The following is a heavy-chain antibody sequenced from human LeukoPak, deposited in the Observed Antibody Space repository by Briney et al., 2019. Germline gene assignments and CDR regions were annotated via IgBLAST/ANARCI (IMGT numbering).Heavy chain of an antibody. V-gene: IGHV1-2*06. CDR2: INPNSGGT. J-gene: IGHJ4*02. D-gene: IGHD3-22*01. CDR1: GYTFTGYY. CDR3: ARYRYYDSSGTFDY. Sequence: ASVKVSCKASGYTFTGYYMHLVRQAPGQGLEWMGRINPNSGGTNYAQKFQGRVTMTRDTSISTAYMELSRLRSDDTAVYYCARYRYYDSSGTFDYWCQGTLVTVFS.